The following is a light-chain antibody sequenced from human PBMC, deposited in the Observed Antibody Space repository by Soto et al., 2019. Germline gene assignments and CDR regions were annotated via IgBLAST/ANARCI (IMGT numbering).Light chain of an antibody. CDR2: DAS. CDR3: QQRGDWPLYT. CDR1: QSISYN. J-gene: IGKJ2*01. V-gene: IGKV3-11*01. Sequence: EIVLTQSPATLSLSPGERATLSCRASQSISYNLAWYQQKPGQAPRLLIYDASNRATGVPARFSGSGSGKDFTLSISSLEPEDFAVYYYQQRGDWPLYTFGQGSRLEIK.